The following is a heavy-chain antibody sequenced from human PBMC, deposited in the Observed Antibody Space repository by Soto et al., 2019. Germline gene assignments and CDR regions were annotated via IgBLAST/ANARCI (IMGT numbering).Heavy chain of an antibody. CDR2: INPSGGST. CDR3: ARVIGYCSGGSCHYRRRFYY. CDR1: GYTFTSYY. J-gene: IGHJ4*02. Sequence: ASVKVSCKAAGYTFTSYYMHWVRQAPGQGLEWMGIINPSGGSTSYAQKFQGRVTMTRDTSTSTVYMELSSLRSEDTAVYYCARVIGYCSGGSCHYRRRFYYCSQGTLVTVSS. V-gene: IGHV1-46*01. D-gene: IGHD2-15*01.